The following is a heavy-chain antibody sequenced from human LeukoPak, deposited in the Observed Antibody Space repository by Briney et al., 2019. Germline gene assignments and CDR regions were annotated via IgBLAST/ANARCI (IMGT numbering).Heavy chain of an antibody. J-gene: IGHJ3*02. D-gene: IGHD3-22*01. Sequence: GGSLRLSCAASGFTFSSYSMNWVRQAPGKGLEWVSYISSSSSTIYYADSVKGRFTISRDNAKNSLYLQMNSLRAEDTAVYYCARDLPYYYDSSGPDGAFDIWGQGTMVTVSS. CDR3: ARDLPYYYDSSGPDGAFDI. CDR2: ISSSSSTI. V-gene: IGHV3-48*04. CDR1: GFTFSSYS.